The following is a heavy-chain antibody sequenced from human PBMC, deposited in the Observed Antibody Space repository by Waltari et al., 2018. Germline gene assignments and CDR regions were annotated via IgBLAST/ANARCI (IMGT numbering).Heavy chain of an antibody. J-gene: IGHJ4*02. D-gene: IGHD5-18*01. CDR3: AVERSRYSYGFFI. Sequence: QVQLVESGGGVVQPGRSLRLSCAASGFTFSSYAMHWVRQAPGKGLEWVAVISYDGSNKYYADSVKGRFTISRDNSKNTLYLQMNSLRAEDTAVYYCAVERSRYSYGFFIWGQGTLVTVSS. V-gene: IGHV3-30-3*01. CDR2: ISYDGSNK. CDR1: GFTFSSYA.